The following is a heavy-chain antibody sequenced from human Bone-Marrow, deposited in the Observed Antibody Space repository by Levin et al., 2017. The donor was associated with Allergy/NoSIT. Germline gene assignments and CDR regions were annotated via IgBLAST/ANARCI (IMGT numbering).Heavy chain of an antibody. CDR1: GYTFTSYG. V-gene: IGHV1-18*01. Sequence: ASVKVSCKASGYTFTSYGISWVRQAPGQGLEWMGWISAYNGNTNYAQKLQGRVTMTTDTSTSTAYMELRSLRSDDTAVYYCARDRLYGSGSYSDWFDPWGQGTLVTVSS. CDR2: ISAYNGNT. CDR3: ARDRLYGSGSYSDWFDP. D-gene: IGHD3-10*01. J-gene: IGHJ5*02.